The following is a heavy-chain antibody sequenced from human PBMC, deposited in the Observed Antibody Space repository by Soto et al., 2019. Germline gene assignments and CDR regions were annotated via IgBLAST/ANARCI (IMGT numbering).Heavy chain of an antibody. CDR2: IIPIFGTA. Sequence: PSVKVSCKASGGTFSSYAISWVRQAPGQGLEWMGGIIPIFGTANYAQKFQGRVTITADESTSTAYMELSSLRSEDTAVYYCARTRLWFGELLYPYFDYWGQGTLVTVSS. CDR1: GGTFSSYA. D-gene: IGHD3-10*01. V-gene: IGHV1-69*13. J-gene: IGHJ4*02. CDR3: ARTRLWFGELLYPYFDY.